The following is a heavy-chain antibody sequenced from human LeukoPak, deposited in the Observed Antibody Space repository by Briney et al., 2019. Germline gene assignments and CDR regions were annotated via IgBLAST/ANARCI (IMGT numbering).Heavy chain of an antibody. J-gene: IGHJ1*01. CDR3: AKRVAVSGTRYFQA. CDR2: ITGSGDSR. D-gene: IGHD6-19*01. V-gene: IGHV3-23*01. Sequence: GKSLRLSCATSGFTFSNYAMSWVRQAPGKGLEWVSGITGSGDSRHNADSVTGRFTISRDNSKNTLYLQMNSQRAEDTAIYYCAKRVAVSGTRYFQAWGQGTLVTVSS. CDR1: GFTFSNYA.